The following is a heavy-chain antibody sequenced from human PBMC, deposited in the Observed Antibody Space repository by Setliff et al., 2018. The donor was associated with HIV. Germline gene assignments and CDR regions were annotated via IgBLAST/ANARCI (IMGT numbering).Heavy chain of an antibody. D-gene: IGHD3-10*01. CDR2: IDSSGTT. Sequence: PSETLSLTCTISGGSFGVYRWSWIRQSAGRGLEWIGRIDSSGTTDYKPTFKGRVAISVDTSRNQFSLRVTSVTAADTAVYFCARDRHSSGLGSYGPWGPGILVTVS. V-gene: IGHV4-4*07. CDR1: GGSFGVYR. J-gene: IGHJ5*02. CDR3: ARDRHSSGLGSYGP.